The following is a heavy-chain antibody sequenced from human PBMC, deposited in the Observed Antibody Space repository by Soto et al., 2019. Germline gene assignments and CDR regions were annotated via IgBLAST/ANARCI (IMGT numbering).Heavy chain of an antibody. CDR2: IKQDGSEK. D-gene: IGHD2-2*01. Sequence: GGSLRPSCAASGFTFSSYWMSWVRQAPGKGLEWVANIKQDGSEKYYVDSVQGRFTLSRDKAKNSLYLQMNSLRAEDTAVYYCARVDIVVVPAAMDYYYYYMDVWGKGTTVTVSS. J-gene: IGHJ6*03. V-gene: IGHV3-7*01. CDR1: GFTFSSYW. CDR3: ARVDIVVVPAAMDYYYYYMDV.